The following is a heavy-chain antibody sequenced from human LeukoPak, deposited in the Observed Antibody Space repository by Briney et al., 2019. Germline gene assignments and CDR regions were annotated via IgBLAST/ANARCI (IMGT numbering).Heavy chain of an antibody. V-gene: IGHV3-11*01. CDR3: ATPYHDILTGDVGAFDI. J-gene: IGHJ3*02. CDR1: GFTFSDYY. D-gene: IGHD3-9*01. Sequence: GGSLRLSCAASGFTFSDYYMSWIRQAPGKGLEWVSYISSSGSTIYYADSVKGRFTISRDNAKNSLYLQMNSLRAEDTAVYCCATPYHDILTGDVGAFDIWGQGTMVTVSS. CDR2: ISSSGSTI.